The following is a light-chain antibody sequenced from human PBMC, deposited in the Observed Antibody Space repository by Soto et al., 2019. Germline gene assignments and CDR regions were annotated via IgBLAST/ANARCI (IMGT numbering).Light chain of an antibody. CDR1: SSGVGAYNY. V-gene: IGLV2-11*01. J-gene: IGLJ3*02. CDR3: CSYAGSYSSWV. Sequence: QSALTQPRSVSGSPGQSVTISYTGTSSGVGAYNYVSWYQQHPGKAPKLMIYDVSKRPSGVPDRFSGSNSGNTASLTISGLQAEDEADYYCCSYAGSYSSWVFGGGTKLTVL. CDR2: DVS.